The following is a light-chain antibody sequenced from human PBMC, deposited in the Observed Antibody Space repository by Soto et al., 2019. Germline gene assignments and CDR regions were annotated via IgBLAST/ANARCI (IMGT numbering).Light chain of an antibody. Sequence: EIVMTQSPATLSVSPGERVTLSCRASQSINNKVAWYQQKPGQAPRLLIYGASTRATGISARFSGSGSGTEFTLTISSLQSEDFAVYYCQQYNSLPPITFGQGTRLENK. CDR3: QQYNSLPPIT. J-gene: IGKJ5*01. V-gene: IGKV3-15*01. CDR2: GAS. CDR1: QSINNK.